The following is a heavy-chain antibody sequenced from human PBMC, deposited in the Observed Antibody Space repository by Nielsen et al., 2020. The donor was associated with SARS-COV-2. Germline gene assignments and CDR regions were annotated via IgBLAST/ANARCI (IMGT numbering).Heavy chain of an antibody. CDR3: AREREGITTMVISYGMDV. Sequence: SETLSLTCTVSGGSISSGDYYWSWIRQPPGKGLEWIGYIYYSGSTYYNPSLKSRVTISVDTSKNQFSLKLSSVTAADTAVYYCAREREGITTMVISYGMDVWGQGTTVTVSS. V-gene: IGHV4-30-4*01. CDR2: IYYSGST. D-gene: IGHD3-10*01. CDR1: GGSISSGDYY. J-gene: IGHJ6*02.